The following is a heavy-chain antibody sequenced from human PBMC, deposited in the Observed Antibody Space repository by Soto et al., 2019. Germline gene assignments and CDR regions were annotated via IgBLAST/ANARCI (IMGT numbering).Heavy chain of an antibody. J-gene: IGHJ4*02. V-gene: IGHV4-34*01. CDR3: ARADPNRYFDWLFND. Sequence: SETLSLTCAVYVGSFSGYYWSWIRQPPGKGLEWIGEINHSGSTNYNPSLKSRVTISVDTSKNQFSLKLSSVTAADTAVYYCARADPNRYFDWLFNDWGQGTLVTVS. CDR1: VGSFSGYY. D-gene: IGHD3-9*01. CDR2: INHSGST.